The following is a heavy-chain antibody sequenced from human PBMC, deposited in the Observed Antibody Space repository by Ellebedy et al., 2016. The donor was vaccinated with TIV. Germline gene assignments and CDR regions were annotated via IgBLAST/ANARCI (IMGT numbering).Heavy chain of an antibody. J-gene: IGHJ4*02. CDR1: GFTFSSYS. Sequence: PGGSLRPSWVASGFTFSSYSMNWVRQTPGKGLEWLSYMTPTSHPKFYADSMEGRFIISRDNAKNSLYLQMNSLRDEDTDVYYCVRGPLTGTTRYFDFWGQGTLVTVSS. CDR2: MTPTSHPK. V-gene: IGHV3-48*02. D-gene: IGHD1-20*01. CDR3: VRGPLTGTTRYFDF.